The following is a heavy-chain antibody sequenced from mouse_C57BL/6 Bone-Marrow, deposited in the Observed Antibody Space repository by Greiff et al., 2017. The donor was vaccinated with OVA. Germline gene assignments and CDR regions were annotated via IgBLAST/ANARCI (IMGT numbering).Heavy chain of an antibody. J-gene: IGHJ3*01. CDR3: ARSGGTWFAY. CDR1: VFAFRSSS. Sequence: QVQLQQSVAVLVTPGPSVTISCKSSVFAFRSSSLHWLKPRPGTCLSWIGQIYPGDGDTNYNGKFKGKATLTADISSSTAYMQLSSLTSEDSAVYFCARSGGTWFAYWGQGTLVTVSA. V-gene: IGHV1-80*01. D-gene: IGHD3-2*02. CDR2: IYPGDGDT.